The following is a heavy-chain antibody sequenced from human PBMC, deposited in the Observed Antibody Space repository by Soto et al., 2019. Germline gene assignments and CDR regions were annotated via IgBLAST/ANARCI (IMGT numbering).Heavy chain of an antibody. CDR3: AKDVSYGGKRPYYFDY. V-gene: IGHV3-23*01. CDR2: ISDSGGSA. CDR1: GFTFSNYA. D-gene: IGHD4-17*01. Sequence: GGSLRLSCAASGFTFSNYAMSWVRQAPGKGLEWVSGISDSGGSAYNGDSVKGRFTISRDNAKSTLYLQMNSLRAEDTAVYYCAKDVSYGGKRPYYFDYWGQGTLVTVSS. J-gene: IGHJ4*02.